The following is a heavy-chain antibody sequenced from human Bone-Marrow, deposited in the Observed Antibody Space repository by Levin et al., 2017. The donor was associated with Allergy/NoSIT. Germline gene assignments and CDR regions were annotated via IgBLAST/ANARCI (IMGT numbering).Heavy chain of an antibody. CDR1: GGTFSSSA. V-gene: IGHV1-69*13. CDR3: AGRHYDILTGYLVH. D-gene: IGHD3-9*01. Sequence: GASVKVSCKASGGTFSSSAINWVRQAPGQGLEWMGVVVPLFNRPNYAQKFQDRVTMTADESTSTAYMEVRSLRPDDTAVYYCAGRHYDILTGYLVHWGQGTLITVSS. J-gene: IGHJ4*02. CDR2: VVPLFNRP.